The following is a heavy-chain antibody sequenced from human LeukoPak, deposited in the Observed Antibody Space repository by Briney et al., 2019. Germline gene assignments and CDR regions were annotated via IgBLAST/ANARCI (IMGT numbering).Heavy chain of an antibody. J-gene: IGHJ4*02. V-gene: IGHV4-34*01. CDR1: GGSFSGYY. CDR2: INHSGST. CDR3: ARGPDYDSSGYYSYYFDY. D-gene: IGHD3-22*01. Sequence: SETLSLTCAVYGGSFSGYYWSWICQPPGKGLEWIGEINHSGSTNYNPSLKSRVTISVDTSKNQFSLKLSSVTAADTAVYYCARGPDYDSSGYYSYYFDYWGQGTLVTVSS.